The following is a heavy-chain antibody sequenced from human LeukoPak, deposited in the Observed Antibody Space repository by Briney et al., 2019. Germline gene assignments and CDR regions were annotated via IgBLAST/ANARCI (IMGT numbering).Heavy chain of an antibody. J-gene: IGHJ4*02. D-gene: IGHD3-3*01. Sequence: SETLSLTCTVSGGSISSYYWSWIRQPAGKGLEWIGRIYTSWSTNYNPSLKSRVTMSVDTSKNQFSLKLSSVTAADTAVYYCARDSPIFGVVITFDYWGQGTLVTVSS. CDR1: GGSISSYY. CDR3: ARDSPIFGVVITFDY. V-gene: IGHV4-4*07. CDR2: IYTSWST.